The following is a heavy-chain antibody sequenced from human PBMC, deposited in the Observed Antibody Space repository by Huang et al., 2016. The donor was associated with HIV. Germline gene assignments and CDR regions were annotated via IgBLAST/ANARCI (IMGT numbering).Heavy chain of an antibody. CDR3: ARGPGGAAAGYYFDY. J-gene: IGHJ4*02. V-gene: IGHV1-46*03. CDR2: INPSGGST. D-gene: IGHD6-13*01. Sequence: QVQLVQSGAEVKKAGASVKVSCKACGYTFTRYYMHWVRQAPGQGLEWRAIINPSGGSTSYAQEFQGRVTMTRDTSTSTVYMELSSLRSEDTAVYYCARGPGGAAAGYYFDYWGQGTLVTVSS. CDR1: GYTFTRYY.